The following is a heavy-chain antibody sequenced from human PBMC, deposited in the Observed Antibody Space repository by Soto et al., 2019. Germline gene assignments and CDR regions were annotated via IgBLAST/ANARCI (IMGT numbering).Heavy chain of an antibody. J-gene: IGHJ6*03. CDR2: IYYSGSA. CDR1: GGSINTYSYF. D-gene: IGHD3-16*01. V-gene: IGHV4-39*07. CDR3: ARTLDYGHMDV. Sequence: SETLSLTCTVSGGSINTYSYFWGWIRQPSGRGLEWIGTIYYSGSAYYSPSLESRVTISVDTSKNQFSLRLTSVAATDTAVYYCARTLDYGHMDVWGKGTTVTVSS.